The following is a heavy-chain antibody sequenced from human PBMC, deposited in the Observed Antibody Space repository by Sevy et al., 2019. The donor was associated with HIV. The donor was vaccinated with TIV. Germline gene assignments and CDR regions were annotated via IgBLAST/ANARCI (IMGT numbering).Heavy chain of an antibody. CDR1: GFAFTNYF. CDR2: IKHDGSEI. J-gene: IGHJ4*02. V-gene: IGHV3-7*01. CDR3: VRAIQSEGSF. Sequence: GGSLRLSCAASGFAFTNYFAMHWVRKAPGKGLEWVANIKHDGSEIYYVDSVKGRFTVSRDNDRNLVYLQMNNLRVADTALYYCVRAIQSEGSFWGQGTRVTVSS. D-gene: IGHD2-2*02.